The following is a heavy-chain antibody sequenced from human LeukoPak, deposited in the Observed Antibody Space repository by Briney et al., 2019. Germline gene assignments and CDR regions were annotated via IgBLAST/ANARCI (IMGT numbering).Heavy chain of an antibody. Sequence: ASVKVSCKATSRISWVRQAPGQGLGWMGWIGTYGGDTYYAQKFQGRITVTTDTSTSTVCMELRSLRSDDTAVYYCAGDLWNFYDDSGYNRDFDSWGQGTLVTVSS. J-gene: IGHJ5*01. CDR3: AGDLWNFYDDSGYNRDFDS. CDR2: IGTYGGDT. V-gene: IGHV1-18*01. CDR1: TSR. D-gene: IGHD3-22*01.